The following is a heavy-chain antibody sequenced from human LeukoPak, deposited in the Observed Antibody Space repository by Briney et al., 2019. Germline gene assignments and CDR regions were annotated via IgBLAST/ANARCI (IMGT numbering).Heavy chain of an antibody. CDR2: ITSNGGST. CDR1: GFTFSSYA. J-gene: IGHJ3*02. Sequence: GWSLRLSCAASGFTFSSYAMHWVRQAPGKGLEYVSAITSNGGSTYYANSVKGRFTISRDNSKNTLYLQMGSLRAEDMAVYYCARVGSWDAFDIWGQGTMVTVSS. CDR3: ARVGSWDAFDI. D-gene: IGHD1-26*01. V-gene: IGHV3-64*01.